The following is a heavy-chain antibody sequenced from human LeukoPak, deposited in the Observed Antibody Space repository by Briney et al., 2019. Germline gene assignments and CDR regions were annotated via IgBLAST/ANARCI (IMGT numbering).Heavy chain of an antibody. CDR3: ARDIRGNYFDY. V-gene: IGHV3-43*01. D-gene: IGHD3-16*01. CDR2: ISRDGSTP. CDR1: GFIFDDSL. J-gene: IGHJ4*02. Sequence: GGSLRLSCVASGFIFDDSLMHWVRQAPGKGLEWISLISRDGSTPYYADSVKGRFTISRDNSKNSLFLQMNSLTPEDTAVYYCARDIRGNYFDYWGQGTLVTVSS.